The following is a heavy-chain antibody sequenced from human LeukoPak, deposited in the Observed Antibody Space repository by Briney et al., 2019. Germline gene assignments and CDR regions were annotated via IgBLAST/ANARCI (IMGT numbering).Heavy chain of an antibody. V-gene: IGHV4-34*01. Sequence: PSETLSLTCAVYGGSFSGYYWSWIRQPPGKGLEWIGEINHSGSTNYNPSLKSRVTISVDTSKNQFSLKLSSVTAADTAVCYCARGGNGFDPWGQGTLVTVSS. J-gene: IGHJ5*02. CDR3: ARGGNGFDP. CDR1: GGSFSGYY. CDR2: INHSGST. D-gene: IGHD2-8*01.